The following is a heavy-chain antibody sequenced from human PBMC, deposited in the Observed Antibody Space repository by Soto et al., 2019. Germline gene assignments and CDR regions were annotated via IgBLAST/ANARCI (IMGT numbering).Heavy chain of an antibody. CDR3: ARIVAGPGAHIDY. CDR2: VYYTGST. Sequence: QVQLQESGPGLVKPSETLSLTCSVSGGSISGSYWSWIRQSTGKGLEWLGYVYYTGSTNYSPSLRSRVSISVDTSQNEFSMRLSSVSAADTYVYFCARIVAGPGAHIDYWVQGNQVTVSS. V-gene: IGHV4-59*01. CDR1: GGSISGSY. D-gene: IGHD2-8*02. J-gene: IGHJ4*02.